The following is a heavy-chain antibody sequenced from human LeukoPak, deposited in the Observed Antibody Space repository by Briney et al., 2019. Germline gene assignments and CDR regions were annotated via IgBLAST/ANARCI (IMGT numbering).Heavy chain of an antibody. V-gene: IGHV4-30-2*01. CDR1: GGSISSGGYY. D-gene: IGHD2-2*01. Sequence: PSQTLSLTCTVSGGSISSGGYYWSWVRQPPGKGLEWTWYIYHSGSAYYNPSLKSRVTISVDRSKNQFSLKLSSVTAADTAFYYCARAGYCSSTSCYVRSGFDYWGQGTLVTVSS. CDR3: ARAGYCSSTSCYVRSGFDY. CDR2: IYHSGSA. J-gene: IGHJ4*02.